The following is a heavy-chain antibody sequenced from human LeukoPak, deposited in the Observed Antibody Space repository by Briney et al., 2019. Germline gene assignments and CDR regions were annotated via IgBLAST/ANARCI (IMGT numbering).Heavy chain of an antibody. CDR3: AADDSSGYSGKCFQH. V-gene: IGHV3-74*01. CDR1: GFTFSNYW. D-gene: IGHD3-22*01. CDR2: INSVGSRR. J-gene: IGHJ1*01. Sequence: GRSLRLSCAASGFTFSNYWMHWLRQAPGKELVWVSRINSVGSRRSDADSGKGLFTISSDNAKNRLYLQMNSLRDEDTAVYYCAADDSSGYSGKCFQHWGQGTLVTVSS.